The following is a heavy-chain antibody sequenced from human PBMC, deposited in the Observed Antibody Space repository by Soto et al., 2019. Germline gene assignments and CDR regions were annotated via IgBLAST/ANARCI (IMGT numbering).Heavy chain of an antibody. J-gene: IGHJ5*02. V-gene: IGHV4-39*01. D-gene: IGHD4-17*01. CDR1: GGAISSSSYY. CDR3: ASAYGDYGGWFDP. Sequence: QLQLQESGPGLVKPSETLSLTCTVSGGAISSSSYYWGWIRQPPGKGLEWIGSMYYSGSTQHNPSLKSRVTISVETSKNQFSLKLRSATAADTAVYYCASAYGDYGGWFDPWGQGTLVTVSP. CDR2: MYYSGST.